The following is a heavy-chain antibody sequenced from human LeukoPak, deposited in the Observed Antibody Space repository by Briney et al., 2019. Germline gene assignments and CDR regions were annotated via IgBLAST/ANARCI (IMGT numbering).Heavy chain of an antibody. Sequence: PSETLSLTCAVSGASISGSGYYLGWIRQPPGKGLEWIWNIYYTGSTYYNASLQSRVTISIDTSKNQFSLRLNSVTAADTAMYYCVKSGGYGLIDYWGQGTLVTVSS. D-gene: IGHD1-26*01. V-gene: IGHV4-39*01. J-gene: IGHJ4*02. CDR1: GASISGSGYY. CDR3: VKSGGYGLIDY. CDR2: IYYTGST.